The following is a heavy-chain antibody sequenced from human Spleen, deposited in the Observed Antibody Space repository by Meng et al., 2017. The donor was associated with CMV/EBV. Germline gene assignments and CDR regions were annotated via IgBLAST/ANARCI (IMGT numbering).Heavy chain of an antibody. D-gene: IGHD5-18*01. Sequence: SETLSLTCTVSGGSISTSSYYWGWIRQPPGKGLEWIGSIYYSGSTYYNPSLKSRVTISVDTSKKQFSLKLSSVTAADTAVYYCARLPRAGYSYGSPLLEYWGQGTLVTVSS. CDR1: GGSISTSSYY. CDR3: ARLPRAGYSYGSPLLEY. CDR2: IYYSGST. J-gene: IGHJ4*02. V-gene: IGHV4-39*07.